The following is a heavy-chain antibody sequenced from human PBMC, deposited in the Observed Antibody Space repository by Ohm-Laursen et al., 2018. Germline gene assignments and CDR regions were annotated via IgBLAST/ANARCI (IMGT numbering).Heavy chain of an antibody. CDR1: GFTFSNYV. D-gene: IGHD6-19*01. CDR2: VSRSSTDI. J-gene: IGHJ4*02. Sequence: SLRLSCTASGFTFSNYVMNWVRQAPGKGLGWVSSVSRSSTDIYYADSVKGRFTISRDNAKNSLYLQMNRLRAEDTAVYYCARSIDYSSSGVDSWGQGTLVTVSS. CDR3: ARSIDYSSSGVDS. V-gene: IGHV3-21*01.